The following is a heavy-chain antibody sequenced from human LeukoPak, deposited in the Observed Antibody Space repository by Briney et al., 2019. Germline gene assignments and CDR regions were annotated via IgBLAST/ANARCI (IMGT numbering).Heavy chain of an antibody. J-gene: IGHJ4*02. CDR2: IIPIFGTA. CDR1: GGTFSSYA. V-gene: IGHV1-69*05. D-gene: IGHD5-24*01. CDR3: ARDPPVEMATIWDY. Sequence: SVKVSFKASGGTFSSYAISWVRQAPGQGLEWMGRIIPIFGTANYAQKFQGRVTITTDESTSTAYMELSSLRSEDTAVYYCARDPPVEMATIWDYWGQGTLVTVSS.